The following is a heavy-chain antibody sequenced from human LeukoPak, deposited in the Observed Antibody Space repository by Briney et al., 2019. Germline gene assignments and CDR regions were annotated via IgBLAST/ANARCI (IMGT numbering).Heavy chain of an antibody. CDR3: ARGGYQLPYKYFDY. D-gene: IGHD2-2*02. CDR1: GGSVSSGSYY. CDR2: IYYSGST. J-gene: IGHJ4*02. V-gene: IGHV4-61*01. Sequence: SETLSLTCTVSGGSVSSGSYYWSWIRQPPGKGLEWIGYIYYSGSTNYNPSLESRVTISVDTSKNQFSLKLSSVTAADTAVYYCARGGYQLPYKYFDYWGQGTLVTVSS.